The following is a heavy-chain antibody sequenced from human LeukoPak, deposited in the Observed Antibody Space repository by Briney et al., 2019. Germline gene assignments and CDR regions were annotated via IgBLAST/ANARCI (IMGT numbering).Heavy chain of an antibody. CDR1: GFTLSSYL. D-gene: IGHD2-2*02. Sequence: GGSLRLSCAASGFTLSSYLMSWVCQAPGKGLEWVANIRQDGSEKYNVDSVKGRFTISRDNAKNSLYLQMNSLRAEDTAVYYCAQDCSYTRCTASHAHTFWDQGTMVIVSS. J-gene: IGHJ3*01. CDR2: IRQDGSEK. V-gene: IGHV3-7*04. CDR3: AQDCSYTRCTASHAHTF.